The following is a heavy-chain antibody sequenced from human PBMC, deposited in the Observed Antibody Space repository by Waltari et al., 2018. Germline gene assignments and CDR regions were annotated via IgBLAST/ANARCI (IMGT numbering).Heavy chain of an antibody. CDR1: GFTFSSYS. D-gene: IGHD4-17*01. CDR2: CISSISYI. CDR3: AILLATVTTLMDSDY. Sequence: EVQLVESGGGLVKPGGSLRLSCAASGFTFSSYSMNWVRQAPGKGLEWVPSCISSISYIYYADSVKGRFTISRDNANNSLYLQMNSLRAEDTAVYYCAILLATVTTLMDSDYWGQGTLVTVSS. J-gene: IGHJ4*02. V-gene: IGHV3-21*01.